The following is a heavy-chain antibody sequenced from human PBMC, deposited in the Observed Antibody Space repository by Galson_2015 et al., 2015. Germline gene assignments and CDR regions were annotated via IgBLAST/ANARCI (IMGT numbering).Heavy chain of an antibody. Sequence: YADSAKGRFTISRDNSKNTLYLQMNSLRAEDTAVYYCARDAGGYSSSSHRPGEGVWGQGTTVTVSS. D-gene: IGHD6-6*01. CDR3: ARDAGGYSSSSHRPGEGV. J-gene: IGHJ6*02. V-gene: IGHV3-53*01.